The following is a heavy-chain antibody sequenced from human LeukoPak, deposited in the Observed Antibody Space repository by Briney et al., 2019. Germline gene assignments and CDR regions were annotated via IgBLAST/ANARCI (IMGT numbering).Heavy chain of an antibody. Sequence: PGGSLRLSCAASGFTFSTYWMAWVRQARGKGLEGVADIKGDGSEKYHGDSVTGRFTISRDNAKNSLYLQMNSLRAEDTAIYYCASYRVSHGMDVWGQGTTVTVSS. CDR3: ASYRVSHGMDV. D-gene: IGHD1-26*01. CDR2: IKGDGSEK. J-gene: IGHJ6*02. CDR1: GFTFSTYW. V-gene: IGHV3-7*01.